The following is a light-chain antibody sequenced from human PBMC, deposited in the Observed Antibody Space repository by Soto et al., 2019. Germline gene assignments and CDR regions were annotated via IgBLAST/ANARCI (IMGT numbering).Light chain of an antibody. Sequence: EIVMTQSPATLSVSPGERATLSCRASQSVGSNLAWYQLNPGQAPRLLIYGASTRDTGIPARFSGSGSGTTIHLTINILKLKEFAIYFCQKYNKWTPDITSVQGTNVAIK. CDR3: QKYNKWTPDIT. CDR1: QSVGSN. J-gene: IGKJ1*01. V-gene: IGKV3-15*01. CDR2: GAS.